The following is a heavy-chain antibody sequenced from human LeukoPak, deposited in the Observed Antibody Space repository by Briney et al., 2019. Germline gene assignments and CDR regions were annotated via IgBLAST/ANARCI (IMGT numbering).Heavy chain of an antibody. Sequence: ASVKVSCKASGYTFTSYAMHWVRQAPGQRLEWMGWINAGNGNTKYSQKFQGRVTITRDTSASTAYMELSSLRSEDTAVYYCARDLYYYGSGSYGYYYGMDVWAKGPRSPSP. CDR1: GYTFTSYA. J-gene: IGHJ6*02. V-gene: IGHV1-3*01. CDR2: INAGNGNT. CDR3: ARDLYYYGSGSYGYYYGMDV. D-gene: IGHD3-10*01.